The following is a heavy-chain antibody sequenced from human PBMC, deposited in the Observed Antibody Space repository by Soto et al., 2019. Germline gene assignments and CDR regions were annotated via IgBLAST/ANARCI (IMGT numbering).Heavy chain of an antibody. V-gene: IGHV3-33*01. D-gene: IGHD6-19*01. CDR2: IWYDGSNK. CDR3: AGGIAVAGWYFDL. Sequence: QVQLVESGGGVVQSGRSLRLSCAASGFTFSSYGMHWVRQAPGKGLEWVAVIWYDGSNKYYADSVKGRFTISRDNSKNTLYLQMNSLRAEDTAVYYCAGGIAVAGWYFDLWGRGTLVTVSS. CDR1: GFTFSSYG. J-gene: IGHJ2*01.